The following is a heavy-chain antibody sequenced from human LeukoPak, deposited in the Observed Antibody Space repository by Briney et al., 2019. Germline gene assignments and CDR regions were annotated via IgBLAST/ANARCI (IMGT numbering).Heavy chain of an antibody. CDR1: GGSFSGYY. CDR2: INHSGST. CDR3: GRVRSSTGYYFDY. Sequence: SETLSLTCAVYGGSFSGYYWSWIRQPPGKGLEWIGEINHSGSTNYNPSLKSRVTISVDTSKNQFSLKLSSVTAADTAVYYCGRVRSSTGYYFDYWGQGTLVTVSS. J-gene: IGHJ4*02. D-gene: IGHD2-2*01. V-gene: IGHV4-34*01.